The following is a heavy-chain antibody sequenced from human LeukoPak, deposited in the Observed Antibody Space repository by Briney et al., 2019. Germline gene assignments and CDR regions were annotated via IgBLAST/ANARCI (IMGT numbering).Heavy chain of an antibody. CDR3: AKESGDY. D-gene: IGHD6-25*01. CDR2: ISYDGSNK. J-gene: IGHJ4*02. V-gene: IGHV3-30*18. Sequence: GGSLRLSCAASGFTFSSYGMHWVRQAPGKGLEWVAVISYDGSNKYYADSVKGRFTISRDNSKNTLYLQMNSLRAEDTAVYYCAKESGDYWGQGTLVTVSS. CDR1: GFTFSSYG.